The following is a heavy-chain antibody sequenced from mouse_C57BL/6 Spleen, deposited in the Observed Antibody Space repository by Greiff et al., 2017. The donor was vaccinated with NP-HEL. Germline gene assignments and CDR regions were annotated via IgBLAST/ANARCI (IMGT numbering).Heavy chain of an antibody. Sequence: VQLKESGPELVKPGASVKISCKASGYSFTGYYMNWVKQSPEKSLEWIGEINPSTGGTTYNKKFKAKATLTVDKSSSTAYMQLKSLTSEDSAVYYCARPHYGNYAMDYWGQGTSVTVSS. CDR2: INPSTGGT. V-gene: IGHV1-42*01. J-gene: IGHJ4*01. CDR1: GYSFTGYY. D-gene: IGHD2-1*01. CDR3: ARPHYGNYAMDY.